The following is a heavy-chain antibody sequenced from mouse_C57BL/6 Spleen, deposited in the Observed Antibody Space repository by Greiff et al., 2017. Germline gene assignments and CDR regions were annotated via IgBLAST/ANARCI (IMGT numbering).Heavy chain of an antibody. CDR3: ARQTAQAFFDY. J-gene: IGHJ2*01. CDR1: GYAFSSYW. Sequence: QVQLQQSGAELVKPGASVKISCKASGYAFSSYWMNWVKQRPGKGLEWIGQIYPGDGDTNYNGKFKGKATLTADKSSSTAYMQLSSLTSEDSAVYFCARQTAQAFFDYWGQGTTRTVSS. D-gene: IGHD3-2*02. CDR2: IYPGDGDT. V-gene: IGHV1-80*01.